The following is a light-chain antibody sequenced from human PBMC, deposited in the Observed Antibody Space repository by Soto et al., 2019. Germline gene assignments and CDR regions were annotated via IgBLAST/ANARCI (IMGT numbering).Light chain of an antibody. CDR2: STN. J-gene: IGLJ2*01. Sequence: QSVLTQPPSASGTPGQRVTISCSGSSSNIGSNAVNWYKQLPGTAPKLLIYSTNQRPSGVPDRFSSSKSGSSASLAISGLQSDDDADYYCAAWDDSLNGPVLGGGTKL. CDR1: SSNIGSNA. CDR3: AAWDDSLNGPV. V-gene: IGLV1-44*01.